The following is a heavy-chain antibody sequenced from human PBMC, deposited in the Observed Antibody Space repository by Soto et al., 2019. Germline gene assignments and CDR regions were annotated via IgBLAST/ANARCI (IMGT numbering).Heavy chain of an antibody. CDR2: IIPIFGTA. D-gene: IGHD1-20*01. CDR1: GGTFSSYA. J-gene: IGHJ4*02. CDR3: ARERGNWNDEYYFDY. Sequence: SVKVSCKASGGTFSSYAISWVRQAPGQGLEWMGGIIPIFGTANYAQKFQGRVTITADESTSTACMELSSLRSEDTAVYYCARERGNWNDEYYFDYWGQGTLVTVSS. V-gene: IGHV1-69*13.